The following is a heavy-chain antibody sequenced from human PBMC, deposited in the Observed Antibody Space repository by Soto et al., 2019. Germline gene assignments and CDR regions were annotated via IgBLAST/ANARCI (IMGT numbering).Heavy chain of an antibody. D-gene: IGHD3-10*01. V-gene: IGHV3-23*01. J-gene: IGHJ4*01. CDR3: AKDSGVRGVIITYYFDY. CDR1: GFTFSSYA. CDR2: ISGSGGST. Sequence: GWSLRLSCAASGFTFSSYAMSWVRQAPGKGLEWVSAISGSGGSTYYADSVKGRFTISRDNSKNTLYLQMNSLRAEDTAVYYCAKDSGVRGVIITYYFDYWGHGTLVTVSS.